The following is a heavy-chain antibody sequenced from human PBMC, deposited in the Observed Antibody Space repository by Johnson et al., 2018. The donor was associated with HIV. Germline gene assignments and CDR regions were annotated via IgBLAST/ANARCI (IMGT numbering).Heavy chain of an antibody. CDR3: ARAYPLGVTLFSAFDI. CDR2: IKQDGSEK. V-gene: IGHV3-7*05. J-gene: IGHJ3*02. Sequence: VQVVESGGGLIQPGGSLRLSCAASGFPFSSYWMSWVRQAPGKGLEWVANIKQDGSEKYYVDSVKGRFTISRDNAKNSLYLQMNSLRAADTALYFCARAYPLGVTLFSAFDIWGQGTMVTVSS. D-gene: IGHD1-26*01. CDR1: GFPFSSYW.